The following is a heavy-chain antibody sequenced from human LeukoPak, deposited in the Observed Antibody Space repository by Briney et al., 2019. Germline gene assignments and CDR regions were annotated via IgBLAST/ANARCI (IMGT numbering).Heavy chain of an antibody. CDR2: IIPIFGTA. V-gene: IGHV1-69*13. J-gene: IGHJ6*03. D-gene: IGHD2-2*01. CDR1: GYTFTSYY. CDR3: ARGRVVPAAIFSYYYYMDV. Sequence: SVKVSCKASGYTFTSYYMHWVRRAPGQGLEWMGGIIPIFGTANYAQKFQGRVTITADESTSTAYMELSSLRSEDTAVYYCARGRVVPAAIFSYYYYMDVWGKGTTVTISS.